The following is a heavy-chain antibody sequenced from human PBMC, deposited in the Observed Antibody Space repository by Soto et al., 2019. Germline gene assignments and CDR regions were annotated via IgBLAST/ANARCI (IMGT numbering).Heavy chain of an antibody. CDR2: MSYDGSKK. J-gene: IGHJ1*01. D-gene: IGHD6-13*01. Sequence: QVQLVEIGGGVVQPGGSLRLSCVASGFSFSAYGMHWVRQSPGKGLEWVAVMSYDGSKKYYLDSVKGRFTSSRDNSQNTLFLLMNTLRPEDSALYYCAKLDTSGDMPTMAAAETHWGQGTLVTVSS. V-gene: IGHV3-30*18. CDR3: AKLDTSGDMPTMAAAETH. CDR1: GFSFSAYG.